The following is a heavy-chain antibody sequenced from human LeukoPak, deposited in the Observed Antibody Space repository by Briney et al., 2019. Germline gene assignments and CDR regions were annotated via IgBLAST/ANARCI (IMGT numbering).Heavy chain of an antibody. CDR1: GLSPSNIP. V-gene: IGHV3-30*02. D-gene: IGHD3-22*01. Sequence: SLRPSCAVSGLSPSNIPTDWVRHAPGKGLEWVALIQDDVATTNYVDSVRGRFTTSRDNSKSTVYLQMNSLKPDDTSVYYCATQIITLVVVISPFDCWGQGSLVSVSS. CDR2: IQDDVATT. J-gene: IGHJ4*02. CDR3: ATQIITLVVVISPFDC.